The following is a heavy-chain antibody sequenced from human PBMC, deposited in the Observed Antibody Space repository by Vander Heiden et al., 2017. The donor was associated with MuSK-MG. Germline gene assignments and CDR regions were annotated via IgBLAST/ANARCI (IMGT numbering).Heavy chain of an antibody. CDR3: ARDSPVGIGEPNWFDP. Sequence: QVQLVQSGAEVKKPGASVKVSCKASGYTFTSYYMHWVRQAPGQGLEWMGIINPSGGSTSYAQKFQGRVTMTRDTSTSTVYMELSSLRSEDTAVYYCARDSPVGIGEPNWFDPWGQGTLVTVSS. D-gene: IGHD3-10*01. CDR1: GYTFTSYY. V-gene: IGHV1-46*01. J-gene: IGHJ5*02. CDR2: INPSGGST.